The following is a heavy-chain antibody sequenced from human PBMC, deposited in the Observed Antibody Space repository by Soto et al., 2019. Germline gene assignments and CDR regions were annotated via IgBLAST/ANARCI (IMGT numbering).Heavy chain of an antibody. J-gene: IGHJ4*02. CDR1: GDSVSSNSAA. D-gene: IGHD6-13*01. V-gene: IGHV6-1*01. Sequence: SQTLSLPCAISGDSVSSNSAACNFIRQSPSRGLELLGRTYYRSKWYNDYAVSVKSRITINPDTSKNQFSLQLNSVTPEDTAVYYCAREGGQYSSSWFHYWGQGTLVTVSS. CDR2: TYYRSKWYN. CDR3: AREGGQYSSSWFHY.